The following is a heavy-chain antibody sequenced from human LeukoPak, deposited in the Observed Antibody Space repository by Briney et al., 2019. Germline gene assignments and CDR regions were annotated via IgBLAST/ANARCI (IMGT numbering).Heavy chain of an antibody. Sequence: SETLSLTCTVSGGSISSYYWSWIRQPAGKGLEWIGRIYTSGSTNYNPSLKSRVTISVDTSKNQFSLKLSSVTAADTAVYYCARSDIVVVPAAFYMDVWGKGTTVTVSS. CDR2: IYTSGST. CDR3: ARSDIVVVPAAFYMDV. V-gene: IGHV4-4*07. CDR1: GGSISSYY. D-gene: IGHD2-2*01. J-gene: IGHJ6*03.